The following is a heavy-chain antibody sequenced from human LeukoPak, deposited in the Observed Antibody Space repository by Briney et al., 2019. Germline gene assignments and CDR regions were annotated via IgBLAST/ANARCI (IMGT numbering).Heavy chain of an antibody. CDR3: AREYPTAVTRPFDY. CDR1: GFTFDDYA. Sequence: GRSLRLSCAASGFTFDDYAMHWVRQAPGKGLEWVANIKQDGSEKYYVDSVKGRFTISRDDAKNSLYLQMSSLRAEDTAVYYCAREYPTAVTRPFDYWGQGTLVTVSS. V-gene: IGHV3-7*01. CDR2: IKQDGSEK. J-gene: IGHJ4*02. D-gene: IGHD4-17*01.